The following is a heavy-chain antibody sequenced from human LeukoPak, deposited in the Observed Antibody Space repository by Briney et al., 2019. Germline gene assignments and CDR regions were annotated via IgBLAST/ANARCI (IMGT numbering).Heavy chain of an antibody. CDR1: GFTFSTYS. J-gene: IGHJ4*02. CDR3: ARGDVSGYYGLDF. Sequence: GGSLRLSCAASGFTFSTYSMHWVRQAPGKGLEYISVISRDGDITPYANSVKGRFTVSRDNSKNTLYLQMGSLRPEDMAVYYCARGDVSGYYGLDFWGQGTLVIVSS. CDR2: ISRDGDIT. D-gene: IGHD3-22*01. V-gene: IGHV3-64*01.